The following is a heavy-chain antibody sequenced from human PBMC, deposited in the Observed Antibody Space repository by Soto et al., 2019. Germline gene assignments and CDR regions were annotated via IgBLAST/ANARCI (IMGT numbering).Heavy chain of an antibody. Sequence: PSEPLSVTCTVSGGSISSYYWSWIRQPPGKGLEWIGYIYYSGSTNYNPSLKIRVTISVDTSKNEFSLKLSSVTAADTAVYYCARQGPYGMDVWGQGTTVTVS. J-gene: IGHJ6*02. CDR1: GGSISSYY. V-gene: IGHV4-59*08. CDR3: ARQGPYGMDV. CDR2: IYYSGST.